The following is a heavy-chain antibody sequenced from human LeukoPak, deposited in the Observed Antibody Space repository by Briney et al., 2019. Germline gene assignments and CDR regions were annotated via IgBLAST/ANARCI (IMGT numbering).Heavy chain of an antibody. D-gene: IGHD6-13*01. V-gene: IGHV1-8*01. CDR1: GYTFTSYD. J-gene: IGHJ6*02. Sequence: ASVKVSCKASGYTFTSYDINWVRQATGQGLEWMGWMNPNSGNTGYAQKFQGRVTMTRNTSISTAYMELSSLRSEDTAVYYCARGSIGRSSWYPYYYYGMDVWGQGTTVTVSS. CDR3: ARGSIGRSSWYPYYYYGMDV. CDR2: MNPNSGNT.